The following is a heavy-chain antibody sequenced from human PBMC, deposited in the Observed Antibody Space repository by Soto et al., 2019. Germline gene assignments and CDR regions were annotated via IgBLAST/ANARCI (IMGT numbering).Heavy chain of an antibody. D-gene: IGHD3-3*01. CDR3: ARVRSFGVVPPDMDV. CDR2: ISSSSSTI. J-gene: IGHJ6*03. Sequence: GGSLRLSCAASGFTFSSYSMNWVRQAPGKGLEWVSYISSSSSTIYYADSVKGRFTISRDNAKNSLYLQMNSLRAEDTAVYYCARVRSFGVVPPDMDVWGKGTTVTVSS. CDR1: GFTFSSYS. V-gene: IGHV3-48*01.